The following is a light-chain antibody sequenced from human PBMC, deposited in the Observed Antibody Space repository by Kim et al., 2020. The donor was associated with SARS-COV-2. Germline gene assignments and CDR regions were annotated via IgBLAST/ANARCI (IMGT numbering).Light chain of an antibody. CDR3: QSYGRCNHG. CDR2: ENT. Sequence: VTTVNIAGTPRSGSIASNYGPSHHHPPGISPPIVIYENTRCPSGVPGRCSGSFDSSASAASLTISGLKTEDEADYYCQSYGRCNHGFGGGTKVTVL. V-gene: IGLV6-57*01. J-gene: IGLJ3*02. CDR1: SGSIASNY.